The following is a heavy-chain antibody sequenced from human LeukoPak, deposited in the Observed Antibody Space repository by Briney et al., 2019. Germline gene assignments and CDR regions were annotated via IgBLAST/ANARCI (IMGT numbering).Heavy chain of an antibody. J-gene: IGHJ6*03. CDR3: ARDCSSSSAHYYYYYMDV. V-gene: IGHV6-1*01. CDR2: TYYRSKWYN. Sequence: SQTLSLTCAISGDSVSSNSAAWNWIRQSPSRGLEWLGRTYYRSKWYNDYAVSVKSRITINPDTSKNQFSLQLNSVTPEDTAVYYCARDCSSSSAHYYYYYMDVWGKGTTVTVSS. D-gene: IGHD6-6*01. CDR1: GDSVSSNSAA.